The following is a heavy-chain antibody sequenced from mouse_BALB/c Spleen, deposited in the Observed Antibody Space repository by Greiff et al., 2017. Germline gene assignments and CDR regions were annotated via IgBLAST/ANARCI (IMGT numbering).Heavy chain of an antibody. D-gene: IGHD2-4*01. CDR3: TRGGITTGPPFAY. Sequence: QVQLQQPGAELVKPGASVKLSCKASGYTFTSYYMYWVKQRPGQGLEWSGGINPSNGGTNFNEKFKSKATLTVDKSSSTAYMQLSSLTSEDSAVYYCTRGGITTGPPFAYLGQGTLVTVSA. CDR1: GYTFTSYY. V-gene: IGHV1S81*02. J-gene: IGHJ3*01. CDR2: INPSNGGT.